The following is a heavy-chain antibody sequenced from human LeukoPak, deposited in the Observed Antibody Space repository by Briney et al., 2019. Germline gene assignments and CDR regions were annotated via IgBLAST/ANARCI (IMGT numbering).Heavy chain of an antibody. J-gene: IGHJ4*02. V-gene: IGHV3-9*01. CDR2: ISWNSGSI. Sequence: PGRSLRLSCAASGFTFDDYAMHWVRQAPGKGLEWVSGISWNSGSIGYADSVKGRFTISRDNAKNSLYLQMNSLRAEDTAVYYCARGQLVVVYWGQGTLVTVSS. CDR1: GFTFDDYA. D-gene: IGHD6-6*01. CDR3: ARGQLVVVY.